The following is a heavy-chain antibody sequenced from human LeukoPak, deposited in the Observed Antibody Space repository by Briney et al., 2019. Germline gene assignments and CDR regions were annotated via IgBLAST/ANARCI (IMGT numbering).Heavy chain of an antibody. CDR1: GGSISSYY. J-gene: IGHJ6*02. CDR3: ARDRVVVVPAAIPYYYYGMDV. Sequence: SSETLSLTCTVSGGSISSYYWSWIRQPAGKGLEWIGRIYTSGSTNYNPSLKSRVTMSVDTSKNQFSLKLSSVPAADTAVYYCARDRVVVVPAAIPYYYYGMDVWGQGTTVTVSS. CDR2: IYTSGST. V-gene: IGHV4-4*07. D-gene: IGHD2-2*02.